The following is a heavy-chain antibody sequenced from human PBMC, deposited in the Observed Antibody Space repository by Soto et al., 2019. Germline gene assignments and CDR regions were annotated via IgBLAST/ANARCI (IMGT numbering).Heavy chain of an antibody. CDR2: IDTTGSTT. J-gene: IGHJ6*02. CDR1: EFTFSTYW. CDR3: ASVAVAQYYYGMDA. Sequence: EVQLVESGGGLVQPVGSLRLSCAASEFTFSTYWMHWVRQAPGKGLEWVARIDTTGSTTTYAGSVQVRFTISRDNAKNTLYLQLHSVRDEDTDVYYCASVAVAQYYYGMDAWGQGTTVTVSS. V-gene: IGHV3-74*01. D-gene: IGHD2-15*01.